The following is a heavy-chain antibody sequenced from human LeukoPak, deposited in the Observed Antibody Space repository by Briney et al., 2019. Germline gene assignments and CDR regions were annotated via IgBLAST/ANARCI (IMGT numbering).Heavy chain of an antibody. CDR3: ARGEPADHHFDY. D-gene: IGHD2-2*01. CDR2: IYHSGST. CDR1: GGSISSGGYS. V-gene: IGHV4-30-2*01. J-gene: IGHJ4*02. Sequence: SETLSPTCAVSGGSISSGGYSWSWIRQPPGKGLEWIGYIYHSGSTYYNPSLKSRVTISVDRSKNQFSLKLSSVTAADTAVYYCARGEPADHHFDYWGQGTLVTVSS.